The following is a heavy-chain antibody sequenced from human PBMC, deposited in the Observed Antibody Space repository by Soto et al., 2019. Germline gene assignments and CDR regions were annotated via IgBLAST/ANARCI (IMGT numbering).Heavy chain of an antibody. CDR3: AKRSSSSTFDY. CDR1: GFTFSSYA. CDR2: ISGSDDST. Sequence: EVQLLESGGGLVQPGESLRLSCAASGFTFSSYAMSWVRQAPGKGLEWVSVISGSDDSTYYADSVKGRFNISRDNSKNTLYLHMNSLTAEDTAVYYCAKRSSSSTFDYWGQGTLVTVSS. D-gene: IGHD6-6*01. J-gene: IGHJ4*02. V-gene: IGHV3-23*01.